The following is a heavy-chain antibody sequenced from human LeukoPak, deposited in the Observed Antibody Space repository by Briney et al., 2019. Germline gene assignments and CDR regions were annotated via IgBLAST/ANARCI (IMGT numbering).Heavy chain of an antibody. CDR1: GFTFSSYG. D-gene: IGHD2-15*01. Sequence: SGGSLRLSCAASGFTFSSYGMHWVRQTPGKGLEWVAAIWYDGSNKYYADSVKGRFTISRDNSKNTLYLQMNSLRAEDTAVYYCWAAQTPYYFDYWGQGTLVTVSS. CDR3: WAAQTPYYFDY. V-gene: IGHV3-30*02. CDR2: IWYDGSNK. J-gene: IGHJ4*02.